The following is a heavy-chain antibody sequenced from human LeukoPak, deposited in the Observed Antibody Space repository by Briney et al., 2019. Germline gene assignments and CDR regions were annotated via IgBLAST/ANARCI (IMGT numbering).Heavy chain of an antibody. CDR1: GFTFSSYA. CDR2: ISGSGGST. D-gene: IGHD2-21*02. V-gene: IGHV3-23*01. Sequence: GGSLRLSCAASGFTFSSYAMSWVRQAPGKGLEWVSAISGSGGSTYYADSVKGRFTISRDNSKSTLYLQMNSLRVEDTALYYCAREHIVVVTAYFDYWGQGTLVTVSS. CDR3: AREHIVVVTAYFDY. J-gene: IGHJ4*02.